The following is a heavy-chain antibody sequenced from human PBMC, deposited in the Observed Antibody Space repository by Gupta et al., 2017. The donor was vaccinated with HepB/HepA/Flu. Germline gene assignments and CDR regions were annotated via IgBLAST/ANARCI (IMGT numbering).Heavy chain of an antibody. Sequence: QVPLQQWGAGLLKPSETLSLTCAVYGQSFSAHYWSWIRQPPGKGLEWIGEINHRGTTNYNPALKSRVTIAVDTSKNQFSLKLNSMTAADTAVYSWARGKSRGIIGRYYYGRDVWGQGTTVTVSS. CDR2: INHRGTT. J-gene: IGHJ6*02. CDR1: GQSFSAHY. V-gene: IGHV4-34*01. D-gene: IGHD3-10*01. CDR3: ARGKSRGIIGRYYYGRDV.